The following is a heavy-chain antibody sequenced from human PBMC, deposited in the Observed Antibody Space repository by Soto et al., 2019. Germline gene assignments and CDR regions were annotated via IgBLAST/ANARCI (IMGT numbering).Heavy chain of an antibody. V-gene: IGHV4-34*01. Sequence: SETLSLTCAVYGGSFSGYYWSWIRQPTGKGLEWIGEINHSGSTNYNPSLKSRVTISVDTSKNQFSLKLSSVTAADTAVYYCARDINCSGGSCYRGTIDYWGQGTLVTVSS. CDR1: GGSFSGYY. D-gene: IGHD2-15*01. CDR2: INHSGST. J-gene: IGHJ4*02. CDR3: ARDINCSGGSCYRGTIDY.